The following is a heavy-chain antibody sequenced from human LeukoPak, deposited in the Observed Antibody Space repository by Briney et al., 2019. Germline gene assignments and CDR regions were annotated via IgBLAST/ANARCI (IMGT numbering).Heavy chain of an antibody. V-gene: IGHV4-59*08. CDR3: ATSDTAMVPDY. CDR2: IYYSGST. J-gene: IGHJ4*02. D-gene: IGHD5-18*01. CDR1: GGSISSYY. Sequence: PSETLSLTCTVSGGSISSYYWSWIRQPPGKGLEWIGYIYYSGSTNYNPSLKSRVTISVDTSKNQSSLKLSSVTAADTAVYYCATSDTAMVPDYWGQGTLVTVSS.